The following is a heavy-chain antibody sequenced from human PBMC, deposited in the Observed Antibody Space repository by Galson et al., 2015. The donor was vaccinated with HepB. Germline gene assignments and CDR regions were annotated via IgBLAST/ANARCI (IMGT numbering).Heavy chain of an antibody. V-gene: IGHV1-18*01. CDR2: ISPYNRDR. CDR1: GYTFATYS. Sequence: SCKASGYTFATYSITWVRQAPGQGLEWMGWISPYNRDRDYARKFQGRVTMTTDTFTSTAYMELRSLRFDGTAVYYCARGALVGVVGGSQNSWFDPWGQGTLVTVSS. J-gene: IGHJ5*02. CDR3: ARGALVGVVGGSQNSWFDP. D-gene: IGHD2-15*01.